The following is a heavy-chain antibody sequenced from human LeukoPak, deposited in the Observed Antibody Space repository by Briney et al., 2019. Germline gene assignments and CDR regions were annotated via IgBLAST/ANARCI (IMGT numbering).Heavy chain of an antibody. D-gene: IGHD2-15*01. V-gene: IGHV5-51*01. CDR2: IYPGESDT. J-gene: IGHJ3*02. Sequence: GESLKISCKGSGYRFTSYWIGWVRQMPGKGLEWMGIIYPGESDTRYSQSFQGQVTISADKSINTAYLQWSSLKASDTAMYYCARKSGRAFDIWGQGTMVTVSS. CDR1: GYRFTSYW. CDR3: ARKSGRAFDI.